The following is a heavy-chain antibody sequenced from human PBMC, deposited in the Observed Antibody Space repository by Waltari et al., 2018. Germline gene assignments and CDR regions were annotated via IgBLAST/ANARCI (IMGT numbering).Heavy chain of an antibody. J-gene: IGHJ6*02. Sequence: QVQLVESGGGVVQPGRSLRLSCAASEFTFSSYAMHWVRQAPGKGLEWVAVISYNERNSYYVDSVKGRFTISRDNSQKRLYLQMNSLRAEDTAVYYCARDYCDRTNCHGMDVWGRGTTVTVSS. V-gene: IGHV3-30*04. D-gene: IGHD3-22*01. CDR3: ARDYCDRTNCHGMDV. CDR1: EFTFSSYA. CDR2: ISYNERNS.